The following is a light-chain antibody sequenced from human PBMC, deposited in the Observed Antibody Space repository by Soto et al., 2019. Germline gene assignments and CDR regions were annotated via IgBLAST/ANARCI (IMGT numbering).Light chain of an antibody. Sequence: DVQMTQSPSSLSASVGDRVTITCLASQVISNYLAWYQQKPGKVPKLLIYAASTLQSGVPSRFSGSGSGTDFTLTISSLQPEDVATYYCQKYNSAPRTFGQGTRLQIK. CDR3: QKYNSAPRT. CDR1: QVISNY. V-gene: IGKV1-27*01. J-gene: IGKJ5*01. CDR2: AAS.